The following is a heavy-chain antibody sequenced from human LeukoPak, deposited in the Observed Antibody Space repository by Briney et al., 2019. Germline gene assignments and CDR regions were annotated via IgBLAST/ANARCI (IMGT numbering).Heavy chain of an antibody. J-gene: IGHJ4*02. V-gene: IGHV3-23*01. CDR3: AKDVYCSGGSCYSEYYFDY. CDR2: ISGSGGST. CDR1: GFTFSSYA. Sequence: GSLRLSCAASGFTFSSYAMSWVRQAPGKGLEWVSAISGSGGSTYYADSVKGRFTISRDNSKNTLYLQMNSLRAEDTAVYYCAKDVYCSGGSCYSEYYFDYWGQGTLVTVSS. D-gene: IGHD2-15*01.